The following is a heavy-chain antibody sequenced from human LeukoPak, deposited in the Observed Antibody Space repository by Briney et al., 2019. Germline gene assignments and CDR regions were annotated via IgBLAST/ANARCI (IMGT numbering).Heavy chain of an antibody. D-gene: IGHD6-25*01. J-gene: IGHJ4*02. Sequence: PGGSLRLSCSASGFTFSTYTMHWVRQAPGKGLEYVSAVSSSGSSPFYADSVKGRFTISRDNSKNTLYLQMSSLRAEDTALYYCVQQTAGVVYWGQGTLVTASS. CDR3: VQQTAGVVY. V-gene: IGHV3-64D*09. CDR1: GFTFSTYT. CDR2: VSSSGSSP.